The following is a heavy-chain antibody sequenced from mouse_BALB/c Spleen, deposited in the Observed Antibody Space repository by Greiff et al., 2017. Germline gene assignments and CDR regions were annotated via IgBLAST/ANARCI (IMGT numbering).Heavy chain of an antibody. CDR2: ISSGSSTI. V-gene: IGHV5-17*02. J-gene: IGHJ4*01. CDR1: GFTFSSFG. Sequence: EVNVVESGGGLVQPGGSRKLSCAASGFTFSSFGMHWVRQAPEKGLEWVAYISSGSSTIYYADTVKGRFTISRDNPKNTLFLQMTSLRSEDTAMYYCARSIYYGNYHAMDYWGQGTSVTVSS. CDR3: ARSIYYGNYHAMDY. D-gene: IGHD2-1*01.